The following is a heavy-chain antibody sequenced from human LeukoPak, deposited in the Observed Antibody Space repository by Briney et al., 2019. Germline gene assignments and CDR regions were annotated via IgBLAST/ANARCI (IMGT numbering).Heavy chain of an antibody. J-gene: IGHJ3*02. Sequence: SETLSLTCSVFGGSINSDYWNWIRQPPGKGLEWIGYMYHYGGTNYNPSLKSRVTISIDKPKKQFSLKLISVTAADTAIYYCARVGGMTTVNNAAFDIWGQGTMVTVSS. V-gene: IGHV4-59*01. CDR2: MYHYGGT. D-gene: IGHD4-4*01. CDR3: ARVGGMTTVNNAAFDI. CDR1: GGSINSDY.